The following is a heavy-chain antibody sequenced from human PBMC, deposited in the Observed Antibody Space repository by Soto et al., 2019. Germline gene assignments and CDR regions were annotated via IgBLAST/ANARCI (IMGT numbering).Heavy chain of an antibody. CDR2: IIPIFGTA. CDR3: ATPAPDSSGYHDAFDI. J-gene: IGHJ3*02. D-gene: IGHD3-22*01. V-gene: IGHV1-69*01. Sequence: QVQLVQSGAEVKKPGSSVKVSCKASGGTFSSYAISWVRQAPGQGLEWLGGIIPIFGTANYAQKFQGRVTITADESTSTAYMELSSLRSEDTAVYYCATPAPDSSGYHDAFDIWGQGTMVTVSS. CDR1: GGTFSSYA.